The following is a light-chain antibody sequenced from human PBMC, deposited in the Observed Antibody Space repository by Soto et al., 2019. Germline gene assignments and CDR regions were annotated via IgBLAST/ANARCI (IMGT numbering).Light chain of an antibody. CDR2: RAS. Sequence: DIQMTQSPSSLSASVGDRVTITCRASQSVITYLAWYQQKPGRAPKLLIYRASSLETGVPSRFSGSGSGTEFTLTISSLQPDDFATYYRQQYNSFWTFGQGTKVDIK. CDR3: QQYNSFWT. CDR1: QSVITY. V-gene: IGKV1-5*03. J-gene: IGKJ1*01.